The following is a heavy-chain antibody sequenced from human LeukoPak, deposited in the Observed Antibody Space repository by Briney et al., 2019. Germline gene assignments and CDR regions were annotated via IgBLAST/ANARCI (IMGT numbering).Heavy chain of an antibody. V-gene: IGHV4-4*07. CDR3: ARYYYDSSGYSILDY. CDR2: IYTSGST. J-gene: IGHJ4*02. D-gene: IGHD3-22*01. CDR1: GGSISSYY. Sequence: SETLSLTCTVSGGSISSYYWSWIRQPAGKGLVWIGRIYTSGSTNYNPSLKSRVTMSVDTSKNQFSLKLSSVTAADTAVYYCARYYYDSSGYSILDYWGQGTLVTVSS.